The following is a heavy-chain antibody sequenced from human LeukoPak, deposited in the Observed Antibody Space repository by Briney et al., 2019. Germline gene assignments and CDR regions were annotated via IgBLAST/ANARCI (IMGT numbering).Heavy chain of an antibody. CDR3: ARDSSLRYFDWLLYTDAFDI. J-gene: IGHJ3*02. V-gene: IGHV3-7*01. CDR1: GFTFSSYA. D-gene: IGHD3-9*01. CDR2: IKQDGSEK. Sequence: GRSLRLSCAASGFTFSSYAMHWVRQAPGKGLEWVANIKQDGSEKYYVDSVKGRFTISRDNAKNSLYLQMNSLRAEDTAVYYCARDSSLRYFDWLLYTDAFDIWGQGTMVTVSS.